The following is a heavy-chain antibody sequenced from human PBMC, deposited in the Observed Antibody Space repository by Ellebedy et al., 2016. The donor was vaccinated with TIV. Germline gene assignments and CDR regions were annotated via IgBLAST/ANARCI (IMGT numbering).Heavy chain of an antibody. V-gene: IGHV4-59*08. Sequence: MPSETLSLTCTVSGGSISSYYWSWIRQPPGKGLEWIGYIYHSGSTNSNPSLKSRVTISVDTSKNQFSLKLSSVTAADTAVYYCARSRYGRSGSYYRFAFDIWGQGTMVTVSS. D-gene: IGHD1-26*01. CDR2: IYHSGST. CDR3: ARSRYGRSGSYYRFAFDI. J-gene: IGHJ3*02. CDR1: GGSISSYY.